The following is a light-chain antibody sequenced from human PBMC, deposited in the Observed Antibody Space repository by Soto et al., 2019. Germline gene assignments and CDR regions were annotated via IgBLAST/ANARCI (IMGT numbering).Light chain of an antibody. Sequence: DIQMTQSPSSLSASVGDRVTITCRASQGISNYLAWYQQKPGKVPKLLIYSASTLQSGVPSRFSGSGSGTDFTLTISSREPEDVATYYCQHYNNAPYTFGQGTKLEIK. V-gene: IGKV1-27*01. J-gene: IGKJ2*01. CDR1: QGISNY. CDR3: QHYNNAPYT. CDR2: SAS.